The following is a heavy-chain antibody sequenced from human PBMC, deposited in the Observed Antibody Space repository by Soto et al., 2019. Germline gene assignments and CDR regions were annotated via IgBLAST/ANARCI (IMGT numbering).Heavy chain of an antibody. V-gene: IGHV3-11*01. CDR2: ISTGGSTI. CDR3: ARGSPQFWQLLDN. Sequence: PGGSLRLSCTASGFTLRGYYMNWIRQAPGKGLEWVSYISTGGSTIFYADTVKGRFTISRDNDKNSLSLQMDSLRADDAGAYYCARGSPQFWQLLDNWGQGALVTVAS. CDR1: GFTLRGYY. D-gene: IGHD3-3*01. J-gene: IGHJ4*02.